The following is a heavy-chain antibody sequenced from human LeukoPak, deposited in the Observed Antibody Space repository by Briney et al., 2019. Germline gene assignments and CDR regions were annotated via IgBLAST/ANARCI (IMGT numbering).Heavy chain of an antibody. D-gene: IGHD2-2*02. CDR2: IWYDGSNK. CDR1: GFTFSSYG. J-gene: IGHJ6*03. V-gene: IGHV3-33*01. CDR3: ARVNTYYYYYYMDV. Sequence: GGSLRLSCAASGFTFSSYGMHWVRQAPGKGPEWVAVIWYDGSNKYYADSVKGRFTISRDNSKNTLYLQMNSLRAEDTAVYYCARVNTYYYYYYMDVWGKGTTVTVSS.